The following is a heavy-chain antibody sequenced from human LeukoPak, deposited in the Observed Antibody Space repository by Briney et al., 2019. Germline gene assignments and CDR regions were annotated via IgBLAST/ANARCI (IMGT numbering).Heavy chain of an antibody. Sequence: SETLSLTCTVSGGSISSSSYYWGWIRQPPGKGLEWIGSIYYRGSTYYNPSLKSRVTISVDTSKNQFSLKLSSVTAADTAVYYCAGPPATVTTGGDAFDIWGQGTMVAVSS. CDR1: GGSISSSSYY. J-gene: IGHJ3*02. CDR2: IYYRGST. D-gene: IGHD4-17*01. CDR3: AGPPATVTTGGDAFDI. V-gene: IGHV4-39*07.